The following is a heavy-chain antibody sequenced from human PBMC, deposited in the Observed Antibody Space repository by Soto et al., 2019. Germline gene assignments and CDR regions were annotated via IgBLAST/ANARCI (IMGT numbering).Heavy chain of an antibody. D-gene: IGHD6-19*01. V-gene: IGHV5-10-1*01. CDR1: GYSFTSYW. CDR3: ARGGAVAVYYYYYCMDV. J-gene: IGHJ6*02. Sequence: PGESLKISCKGSGYSFTSYWISWVRQMPGKGLEWMGRIDPSDSYTNYSPSFQGHVTISADKSISTAYLQWSSLKASDTAMYYCARGGAVAVYYYYYCMDVWGQGTTVTVSS. CDR2: IDPSDSYT.